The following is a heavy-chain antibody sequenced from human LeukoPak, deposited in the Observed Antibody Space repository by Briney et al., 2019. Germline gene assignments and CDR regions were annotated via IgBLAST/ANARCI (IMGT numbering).Heavy chain of an antibody. V-gene: IGHV3-30*04. D-gene: IGHD3-22*01. CDR1: GFTFSSYA. CDR3: ARDRLGIGNWFDP. CDR2: ISYDGSNK. Sequence: GGSLRLSCAASGFTFSSYAMHWGRQAPGEGLGWVAVISYDGSNKYYADSVKGRFTISRDNSKNTLYLQMNSLRAEDTAVYYCARDRLGIGNWFDPWGQGTLVTVSS. J-gene: IGHJ5*02.